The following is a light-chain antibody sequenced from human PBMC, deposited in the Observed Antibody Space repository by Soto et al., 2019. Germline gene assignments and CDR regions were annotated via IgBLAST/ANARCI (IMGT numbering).Light chain of an antibody. Sequence: DIHITQSRSPLSAYMGDTVTVTCRASQSVSGWLAWYQQKPGKAPKLLIYEASTLQSGVPSRFSGSYSGTDFTLTIGSLQPEDFATYYCLQDFKYPRTFGQGTKVDIK. CDR1: QSVSGW. CDR3: LQDFKYPRT. J-gene: IGKJ1*01. V-gene: IGKV1-5*01. CDR2: EAS.